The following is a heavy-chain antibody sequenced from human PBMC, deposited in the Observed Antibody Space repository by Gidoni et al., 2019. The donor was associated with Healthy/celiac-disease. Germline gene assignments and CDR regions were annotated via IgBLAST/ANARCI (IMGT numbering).Heavy chain of an antibody. J-gene: IGHJ4*02. V-gene: IGHV3-30*18. CDR2: ISYDGSNK. D-gene: IGHD2-15*01. Sequence: RLPVISYDGSNKYYADSVKGRFTISRDNAKNTLYLQMNSLRAEDTAVYYCAKRYCSGGSCSRLVYWGQGTLVTVSS. CDR3: AKRYCSGGSCSRLVY.